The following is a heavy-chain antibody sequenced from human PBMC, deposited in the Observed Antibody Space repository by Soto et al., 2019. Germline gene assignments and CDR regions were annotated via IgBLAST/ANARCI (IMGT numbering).Heavy chain of an antibody. Sequence: EVQLVESGGGLVKPGGSLRLSCAASGFTFSSYSMNWVRQAPGKGLEWVSSISSSSSYIYYADSVKGRFTISRHNAKNSLYLQMNGLRAEDTAVYYCARGGANDWQWLEGPMDVWGQGTTVTVSS. CDR3: ARGGANDWQWLEGPMDV. CDR1: GFTFSSYS. CDR2: ISSSSSYI. V-gene: IGHV3-21*01. J-gene: IGHJ6*02. D-gene: IGHD6-19*01.